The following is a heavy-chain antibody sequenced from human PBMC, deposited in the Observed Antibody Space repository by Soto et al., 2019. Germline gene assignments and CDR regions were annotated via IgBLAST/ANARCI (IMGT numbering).Heavy chain of an antibody. J-gene: IGHJ4*02. V-gene: IGHV4-31*03. D-gene: IGHD3-22*01. CDR3: ARASPPTYYYDSSGYYPFDY. Sequence: SETLSLTCTVSGGSISSGGYYWSWIRQHPGKGLEWIGYIYYSGSTYYNPSLKSRVTISVDTSKNQFSLKLSSVTAADTAVYYCARASPPTYYYDSSGYYPFDYWGQGTLVTVSS. CDR1: GGSISSGGYY. CDR2: IYYSGST.